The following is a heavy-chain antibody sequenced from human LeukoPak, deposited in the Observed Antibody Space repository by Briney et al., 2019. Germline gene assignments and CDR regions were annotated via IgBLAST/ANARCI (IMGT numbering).Heavy chain of an antibody. CDR1: GYTFTIYD. D-gene: IGHD4-17*01. V-gene: IGHV1-8*01. CDR2: MNPDSGNT. Sequence: ASVKVSCKASGYTFTIYDINWVRQAAGQGLEWMGWMNPDSGNTDFAQKFQGRVTMTRNTSISTAYMELSSLTSDDTAVYYCAVHLPGDYLDPWGQGTLVTVSS. CDR3: AVHLPGDYLDP. J-gene: IGHJ5*02.